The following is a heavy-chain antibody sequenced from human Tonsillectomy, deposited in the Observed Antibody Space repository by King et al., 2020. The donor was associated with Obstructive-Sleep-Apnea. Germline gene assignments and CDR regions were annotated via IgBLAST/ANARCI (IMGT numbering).Heavy chain of an antibody. CDR3: GRVGGYSYGYFVGDRDPYYFDY. CDR1: GGSIRSRSYY. CDR2: IFYTGST. Sequence: LQLQESGPGLVKPSETLSLTCTVSGGSIRSRSYYWGWIRQPPGKGLEWIGSIFYTGSTYYNPSLKSRVTISVDTSKNQFSLKLSSVTAADTAVYYCGRVGGYSYGYFVGDRDPYYFDYWGQGTLVTVSS. V-gene: IGHV4-39*07. J-gene: IGHJ4*02. D-gene: IGHD5-18*01.